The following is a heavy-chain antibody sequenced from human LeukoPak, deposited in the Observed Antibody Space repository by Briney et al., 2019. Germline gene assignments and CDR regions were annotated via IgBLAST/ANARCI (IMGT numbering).Heavy chain of an antibody. CDR2: FDPEEAET. J-gene: IGHJ4*02. Sequence: ASVKVSCRVSGNALTDFSIHWVRQAPGKGLEWMGGFDPEEAETIYSQKFQGSVTMTEDTSADTACMELSSLTSEDTAVYYCTTSRYNFWSGYTYWGQGTLVTVSS. CDR1: GNALTDFS. V-gene: IGHV1-24*01. D-gene: IGHD3-3*01. CDR3: TTSRYNFWSGYTY.